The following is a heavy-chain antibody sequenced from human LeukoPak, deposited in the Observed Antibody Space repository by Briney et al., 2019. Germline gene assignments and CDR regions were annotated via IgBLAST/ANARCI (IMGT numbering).Heavy chain of an antibody. V-gene: IGHV1-2*02. J-gene: IGHJ4*02. CDR1: GYTFTGYY. CDR2: INPNSGGT. D-gene: IGHD2-2*01. CDR3: AKDRYCSSTSYYDYFDY. Sequence: ASVKVSCKASGYTFTGYYMHWVRQAPGQGLEWMGWINPNSGGTNYAQKFQGRVTMTRDTSISTAYMELSRLRSDDTAVYYCAKDRYCSSTSYYDYFDYWGQGTLVTVSS.